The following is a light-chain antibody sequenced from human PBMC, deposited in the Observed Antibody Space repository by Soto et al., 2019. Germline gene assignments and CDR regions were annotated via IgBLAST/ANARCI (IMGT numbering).Light chain of an antibody. Sequence: QSALTQPASVSGSPGQSITISCTGTSSDVGSYNLVSWYQQHPGKAPKLMIYEGSKRPSGVSNRFSGSKSGNTASLTISGLQADDEADYYCCSYAGSSTFYVVFGGGTKL. V-gene: IGLV2-23*03. J-gene: IGLJ2*01. CDR1: SSDVGSYNL. CDR3: CSYAGSSTFYVV. CDR2: EGS.